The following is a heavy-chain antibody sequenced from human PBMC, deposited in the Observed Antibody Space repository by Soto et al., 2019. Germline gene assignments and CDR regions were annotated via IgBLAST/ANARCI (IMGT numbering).Heavy chain of an antibody. V-gene: IGHV1-3*05. D-gene: IGHD2-2*01. CDR3: ARADGVGVVGP. Sequence: QVQLVQSGAEEKKPGASVKVSCKASGYTFTSYAMHWGRQAPGQRLEWMGWINAGNGNTKYTQKFQGRVTITRDTSASTAYMELSSLSSEDTAVYYCARADGVGVVGPWGQGTLVTVSS. CDR1: GYTFTSYA. J-gene: IGHJ5*02. CDR2: INAGNGNT.